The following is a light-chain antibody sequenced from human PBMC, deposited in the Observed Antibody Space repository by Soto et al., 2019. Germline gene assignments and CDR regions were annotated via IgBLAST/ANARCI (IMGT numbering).Light chain of an antibody. J-gene: IGLJ2*01. CDR3: SSYTSSSTLDVV. Sequence: QSVLTQPASVSGSPGQSITISCTGTSSDVGNYNRVSWYQQPPGTAPKLIIYEVSNRPSGVPDRFSGSKSGNTASLTISGLQAEDEADYYCSSYTSSSTLDVVFGGGTQLTVL. V-gene: IGLV2-18*02. CDR2: EVS. CDR1: SSDVGNYNR.